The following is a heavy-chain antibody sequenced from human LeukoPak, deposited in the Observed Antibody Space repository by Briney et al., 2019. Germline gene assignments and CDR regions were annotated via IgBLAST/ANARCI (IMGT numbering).Heavy chain of an antibody. CDR3: ARAQSNLPFYYYYMDV. V-gene: IGHV4-59*01. CDR1: GGSISSYY. J-gene: IGHJ6*03. CDR2: IYYSGST. Sequence: PSETLSLTCTVSGGSISSYYWSWIRQPPGKGLEWIGYIYYSGSTNYNPSLKSRVTISVDTSKNQFSLKLSSVTAADTAVYYCARAQSNLPFYYYYMDVWGKGTTVTVSS. D-gene: IGHD5-24*01.